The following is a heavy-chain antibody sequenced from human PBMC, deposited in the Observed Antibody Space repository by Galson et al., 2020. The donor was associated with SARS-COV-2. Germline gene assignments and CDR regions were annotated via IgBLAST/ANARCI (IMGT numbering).Heavy chain of an antibody. Sequence: GGSLRLSCAASGFTFSSHAIHWVRQAPGKGLEWVAQIFYDGSDKYYGDSVKGRFTISRDSSKNTAYLQMNNLKVDDTAVYYCARFKRNCYSNSGDGFDYWGQGTLVTVSS. D-gene: IGHD2-21*01. CDR3: ARFKRNCYSNSGDGFDY. CDR1: GFTFSSHA. J-gene: IGHJ4*02. V-gene: IGHV3-33*01. CDR2: IFYDGSDK.